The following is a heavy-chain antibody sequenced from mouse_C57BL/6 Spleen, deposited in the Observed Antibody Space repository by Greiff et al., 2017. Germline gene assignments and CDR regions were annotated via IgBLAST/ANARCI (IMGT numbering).Heavy chain of an antibody. V-gene: IGHV1-59*01. Sequence: QVQLQQPGAELVRPGTSVKLSCTASGYTFTSYCMPWVQQRPGQGLEWIGVIDPAGSYTNYNQNFKGQATLTVDTATSTAYMQLSSLTSEDAAVYYCARSTVVATGRYFDYWGQGTTLTVSS. CDR3: ARSTVVATGRYFDY. CDR1: GYTFTSYC. J-gene: IGHJ2*01. CDR2: IDPAGSYT. D-gene: IGHD1-1*01.